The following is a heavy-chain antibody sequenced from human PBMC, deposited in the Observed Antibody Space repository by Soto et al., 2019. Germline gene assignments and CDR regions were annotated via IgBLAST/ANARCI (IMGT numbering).Heavy chain of an antibody. D-gene: IGHD3-22*01. Sequence: QVQLVQSGAEVKKPGSSVKVSCKASGGTFSSYAISWVRQAPGQGLEWMGGIIPIFGTANYAQKFQGRVTITADESTSTAYMELSSLRSEDTAVYYCARHDSSGYYSPNYYYYGMDVWGQGTTVTVSS. CDR2: IIPIFGTA. J-gene: IGHJ6*02. CDR3: ARHDSSGYYSPNYYYYGMDV. CDR1: GGTFSSYA. V-gene: IGHV1-69*01.